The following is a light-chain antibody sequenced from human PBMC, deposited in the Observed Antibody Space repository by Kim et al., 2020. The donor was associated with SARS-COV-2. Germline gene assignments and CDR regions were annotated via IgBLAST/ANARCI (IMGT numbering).Light chain of an antibody. J-gene: IGLJ1*01. CDR1: RSDVGGYNY. CDR2: DVN. CDR3: SSYRSSGTPLV. V-gene: IGLV2-14*03. Sequence: QSALTQPASVSGSPGQSITISCTGTRSDVGGYNYVSWYQQYPGKAPKVMIYDVNNRPSGVSNRFSGSKSGNTASLTISGLQAEDEADYYCSSYRSSGTPLVFGTGPKVTVL.